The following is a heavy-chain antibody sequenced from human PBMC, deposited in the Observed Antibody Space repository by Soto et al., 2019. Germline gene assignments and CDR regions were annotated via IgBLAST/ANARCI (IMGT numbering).Heavy chain of an antibody. J-gene: IGHJ4*02. D-gene: IGHD2-21*01. Sequence: EVQLVQSGAEVKKPGESLRISCKGSGYSFTSYWISWVRQMPGKGLEWMGRLDPSDSYTNYSPSFQGHVTISADKSSSTAYLQWISLNASDTAMYYCARQGDGYSYYPDYWGQGTLVTVSS. CDR2: LDPSDSYT. CDR3: ARQGDGYSYYPDY. V-gene: IGHV5-10-1*01. CDR1: GYSFTSYW.